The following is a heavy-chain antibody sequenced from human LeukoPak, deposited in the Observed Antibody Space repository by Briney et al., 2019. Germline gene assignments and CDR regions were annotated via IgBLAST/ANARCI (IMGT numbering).Heavy chain of an antibody. J-gene: IGHJ4*02. Sequence: PGDSLKISCEASGYNFPNYWIGWVRQMPGKGLEWMGIIYPEDYDTRYSPSFQGQVTISADKSISTAYLQWSSLKASDTAMYYCARSDAGPFFDYWGQGTLVTVSS. CDR3: ARSDAGPFFDY. CDR1: GYNFPNYW. V-gene: IGHV5-51*01. D-gene: IGHD3-10*01. CDR2: IYPEDYDT.